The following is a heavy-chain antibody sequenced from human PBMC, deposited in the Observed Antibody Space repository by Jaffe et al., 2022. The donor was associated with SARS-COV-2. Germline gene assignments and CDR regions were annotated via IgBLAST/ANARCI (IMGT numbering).Heavy chain of an antibody. Sequence: EVRLVDSGGALVKPGGSLRLSCEASGFIFESYPMNWVRQAPGKGLERVASINTRGAYTYYLDSVKGRFTISRDNGKNSLYLQMTSLRVDDTAVYYCARDVVGSTMVDYWGQGTLVTVSS. CDR2: INTRGAYT. D-gene: IGHD2-15*01. J-gene: IGHJ4*02. CDR3: ARDVVGSTMVDY. V-gene: IGHV3-21*06. CDR1: GFIFESYP.